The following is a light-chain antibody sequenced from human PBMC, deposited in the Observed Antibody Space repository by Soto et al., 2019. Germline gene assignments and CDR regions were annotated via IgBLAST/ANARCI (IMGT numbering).Light chain of an antibody. CDR1: SSDVGGYDL. CDR2: EGS. CDR3: CAYVSSNTLL. V-gene: IGLV2-23*01. J-gene: IGLJ3*02. Sequence: QSALTQPASVSGSPGQSTTISCTGTSSDVGGYDLVSWYQQHPGKAPKLIIYEGSKRPSGISNRFSGSKSGNTASLIISGLQGDDEGDYYCCAYVSSNTLLFGGGTKLTVL.